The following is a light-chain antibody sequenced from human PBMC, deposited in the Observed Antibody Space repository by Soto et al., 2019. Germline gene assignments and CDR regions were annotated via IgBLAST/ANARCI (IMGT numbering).Light chain of an antibody. Sequence: SVLTQPASVSGAPGQSITISCTGTSDDVGGYNYVSWYQQHPGKVPQLIVYDVTNRPSGVSIRFSGSKSGNTASLTISGLQAEDEADYYCSSFVGSSGPYVFGTGTKVTVL. CDR1: SDDVGGYNY. CDR2: DVT. J-gene: IGLJ1*01. V-gene: IGLV2-14*03. CDR3: SSFVGSSGPYV.